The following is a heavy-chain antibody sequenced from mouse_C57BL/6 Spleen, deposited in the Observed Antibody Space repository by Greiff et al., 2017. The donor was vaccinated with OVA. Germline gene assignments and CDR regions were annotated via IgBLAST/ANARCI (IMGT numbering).Heavy chain of an antibody. D-gene: IGHD1-1*01. CDR1: GYTFTSYW. V-gene: IGHV1-55*01. CDR2: IYPGSGST. J-gene: IGHJ2*01. CDR3: ARSYYGSPFDY. Sequence: VQLQESGAELVKPGASVKMSCKASGYTFTSYWITWVKQRPGQGLEWIGDIYPGSGSTNYNEKFKSKATLTVDTSSSTAYMQLSSLTSEDSAVYYCARSYYGSPFDYWGQGTTLTVSS.